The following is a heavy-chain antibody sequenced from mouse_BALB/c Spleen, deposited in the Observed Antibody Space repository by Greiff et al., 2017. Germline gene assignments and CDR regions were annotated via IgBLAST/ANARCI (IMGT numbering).Heavy chain of an antibody. J-gene: IGHJ4*01. Sequence: EVMLVESGPSLVKPSQTLSLTCSVTGDSITSGYWNWIRKFPGNKLEYMGYISYSGSTYYNPSLKSRISITRDTSKNQYYLQLNSVTTEDTATYYCARCGGWLLRNYAMDYWGQGTSVTVSS. CDR1: GDSITSGY. CDR2: ISYSGST. D-gene: IGHD2-3*01. CDR3: ARCGGWLLRNYAMDY. V-gene: IGHV3-8*02.